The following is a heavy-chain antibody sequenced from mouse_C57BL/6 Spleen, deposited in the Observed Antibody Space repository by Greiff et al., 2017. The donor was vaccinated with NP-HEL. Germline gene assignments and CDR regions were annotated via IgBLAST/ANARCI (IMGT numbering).Heavy chain of an antibody. CDR3: ATDYDDRFAY. CDR2: IHPNSGST. CDR1: GYTFTSYW. D-gene: IGHD2-4*01. Sequence: VQLQQSGAELVKPGASVKLSCKASGYTFTSYWMHWVKQRPGQGLEWIGMIHPNSGSTNYNEKFKSKATLTVDKSSSTAYMQLSSLTSEDSAVYYCATDYDDRFAYWGQGTLVTVSA. V-gene: IGHV1-64*01. J-gene: IGHJ3*01.